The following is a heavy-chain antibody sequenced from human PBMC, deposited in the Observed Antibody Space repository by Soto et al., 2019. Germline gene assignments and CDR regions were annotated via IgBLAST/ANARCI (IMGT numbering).Heavy chain of an antibody. D-gene: IGHD5-18*01. CDR2: ISYDGSTK. CDR3: ARDPLWGTAMVLWYFDL. Sequence: QVQLVESGGGVVQPGRSLRLSCAASGFTFSSYAMQWVRQAPGKGLEWVAVISYDGSTKYHADSVKGRFTISRDNSTNTRYLQMNSLRAEDTAVYYCARDPLWGTAMVLWYFDLWGRGTLVTVSS. CDR1: GFTFSSYA. J-gene: IGHJ2*01. V-gene: IGHV3-30-3*01.